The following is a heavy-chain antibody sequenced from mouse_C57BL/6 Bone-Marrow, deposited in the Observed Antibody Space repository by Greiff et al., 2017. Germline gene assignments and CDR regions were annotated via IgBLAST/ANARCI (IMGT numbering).Heavy chain of an antibody. Sequence: QVQLQQPGAELVRPGSSVKLSCKASGYTFTSYWMDWVKQRPGQGLEWIGNIYPSDSETHYNQKFKDKATLTVDKSSSTAYMQLSSLTSEDSAVYYCERSGLTTVVAPYFDYWGQGTTLTVSS. D-gene: IGHD1-1*01. CDR1: GYTFTSYW. V-gene: IGHV1-61*01. CDR3: ERSGLTTVVAPYFDY. J-gene: IGHJ2*01. CDR2: IYPSDSET.